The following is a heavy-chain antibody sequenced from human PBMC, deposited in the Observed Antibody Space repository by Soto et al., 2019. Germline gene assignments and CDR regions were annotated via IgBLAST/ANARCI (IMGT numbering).Heavy chain of an antibody. J-gene: IGHJ5*02. D-gene: IGHD3-9*01. CDR3: ATTPMYYDILTGYYGPNWFDP. V-gene: IGHV4-39*01. Sequence: QLQLQESGPGLVKPSETLSLTCTVSGGSISSSSYYWGWIRQPPGKGLEWIGSIYYSGSTYYNPSLKSRVTTSVDTSKNQFSLKLSSVTAADTAVYYCATTPMYYDILTGYYGPNWFDPWGQGTLVTVSS. CDR1: GGSISSSSYY. CDR2: IYYSGST.